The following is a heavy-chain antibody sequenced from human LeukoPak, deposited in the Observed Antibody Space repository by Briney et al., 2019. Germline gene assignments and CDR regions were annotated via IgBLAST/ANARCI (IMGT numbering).Heavy chain of an antibody. J-gene: IGHJ3*02. D-gene: IGHD6-13*01. CDR1: GDSVSSNSAA. Sequence: SQTLSLTCAISGDSVSSNSAAWNRIRQSPSRGLEWLGRTYYRSKWYNDYAVSVKSRITINPDTSKNQFSLQLNSVTPEDTAVYYCARGSSSWTHAFDIWGQGTMVTVSS. CDR3: ARGSSSWTHAFDI. CDR2: TYYRSKWYN. V-gene: IGHV6-1*01.